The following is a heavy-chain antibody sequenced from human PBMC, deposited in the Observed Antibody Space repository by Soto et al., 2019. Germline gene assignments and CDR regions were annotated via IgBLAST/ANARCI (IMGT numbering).Heavy chain of an antibody. J-gene: IGHJ4*02. CDR1: GYTFSSYD. D-gene: IGHD6-19*01. CDR2: LNPNSGDK. CDR3: ATSGGGWYLY. Sequence: QVQLVQSGAEVKKPGASVKVSCKASGYTFSSYDINWVRQATGQGLEWMGWLNPNSGDKGYAQKYQGRFILTRNTSINAAYIELSILTSDYPAVYYCATSGGGWYLYWGQGTLVTVSS. V-gene: IGHV1-8*01.